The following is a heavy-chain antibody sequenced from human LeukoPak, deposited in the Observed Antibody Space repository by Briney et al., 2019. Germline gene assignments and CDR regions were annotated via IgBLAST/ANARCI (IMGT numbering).Heavy chain of an antibody. CDR3: ARGGYDILTGFPGY. CDR2: INPNSGGT. CDR1: GYTCTGYY. V-gene: IGHV1-2*02. D-gene: IGHD3-9*01. Sequence: ASVKVSCNASGYTCTGYYIHWVRQARGQALEWMGWINPNSGGTNYAQKFQGRVTMTRDTSISTAYMELIRLRSDDTAVYYCARGGYDILTGFPGYWGQGTLVTVSS. J-gene: IGHJ4*02.